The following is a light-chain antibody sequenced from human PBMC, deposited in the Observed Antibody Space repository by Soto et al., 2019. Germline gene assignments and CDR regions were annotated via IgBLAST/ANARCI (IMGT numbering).Light chain of an antibody. V-gene: IGKV3-15*01. CDR2: GAS. CDR1: QSVSDN. J-gene: IGKJ1*01. CDR3: QQYNSWPRT. Sequence: EIVMTQSPATLSVSPGDRATLSCRASQSVSDNLAWYQQKPGQAPRLLIYGASARATGIPARFSGSGSGTEFTLTISSLQSEDFAVYYCQQYNSWPRTFGQGTTVEIK.